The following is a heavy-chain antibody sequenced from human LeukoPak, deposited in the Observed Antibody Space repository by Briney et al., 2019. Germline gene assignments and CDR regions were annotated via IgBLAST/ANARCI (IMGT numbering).Heavy chain of an antibody. CDR3: ARGRRYCSSTSCPSGYDY. Sequence: SETLSLTCAVYGGSFSGYYWSWIRQPPGKGLEWIGEINHSGSTNYNPSLKSRVTISVDTSKNQFSLKLSSVTAADTAVYYCARGRRYCSSTSCPSGYDYWGQGTLVTVSS. CDR1: GGSFSGYY. V-gene: IGHV4-34*01. CDR2: INHSGST. D-gene: IGHD2-2*01. J-gene: IGHJ4*02.